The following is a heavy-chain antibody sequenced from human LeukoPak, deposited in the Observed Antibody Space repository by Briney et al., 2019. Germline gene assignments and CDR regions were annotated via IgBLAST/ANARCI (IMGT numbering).Heavy chain of an antibody. CDR2: IYYSGST. D-gene: IGHD3-3*01. Sequence: SETLSLTCTVSGGSISSYYWRWTRQPPGKGLEWIGYIYYSGSTNYNPSLKSRVTISVDTSKNQFSLKLSSVTAADTAVYYCARIFGGGSYWYFGLWGRGTLVTVSS. V-gene: IGHV4-59*01. CDR1: GGSISSYY. CDR3: ARIFGGGSYWYFGL. J-gene: IGHJ2*01.